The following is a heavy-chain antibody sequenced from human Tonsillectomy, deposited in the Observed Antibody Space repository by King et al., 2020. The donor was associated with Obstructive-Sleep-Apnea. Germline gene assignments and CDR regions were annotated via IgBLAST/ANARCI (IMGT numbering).Heavy chain of an antibody. J-gene: IGHJ4*02. V-gene: IGHV4-59*01. Sequence: QLQESGPGLVKPSETLSLTCTVSVYSISTFYWSWIRQPPGKGLEWSGYIYYSVITSYKASLKSRVTKAVETSKNQFSLKLRSVTAADTAVYYCARDLGYSYGIDYWGQGTLVTVSS. CDR2: IYYSVIT. CDR3: ARDLGYSYGIDY. CDR1: VYSISTFY. D-gene: IGHD5-18*01.